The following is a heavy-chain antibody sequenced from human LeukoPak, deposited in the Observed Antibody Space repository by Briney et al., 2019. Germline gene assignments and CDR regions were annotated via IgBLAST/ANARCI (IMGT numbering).Heavy chain of an antibody. D-gene: IGHD1-26*01. V-gene: IGHV3-48*03. Sequence: GGSLRLSCAASGFTFSSYEMNWVRQAPGKGLEWVSYISSSGSTVYYADSVKGRFTISRDNAKNSLYLQMNSLRAEDTAVYYCARSSGSYSVIDYWGQGTLVTVSS. CDR2: ISSSGSTV. CDR3: ARSSGSYSVIDY. J-gene: IGHJ4*02. CDR1: GFTFSSYE.